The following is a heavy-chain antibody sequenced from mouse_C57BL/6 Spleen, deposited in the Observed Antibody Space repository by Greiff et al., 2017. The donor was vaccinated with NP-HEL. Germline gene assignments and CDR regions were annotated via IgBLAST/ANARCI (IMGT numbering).Heavy chain of an antibody. CDR2: INPYNGGT. J-gene: IGHJ4*01. Sequence: EVQLQQSGPVLVKPGASVKMSCKASGYTFTDYYMNWVKQSHGKSLEWIGVINPYNGGTSYNQKFKGKATLTVDKSSSTAYMELNSLTSEDSAVYYCARNPYYGSSFYAMDYWGQGTSVTVSS. CDR1: GYTFTDYY. CDR3: ARNPYYGSSFYAMDY. D-gene: IGHD1-1*01. V-gene: IGHV1-19*01.